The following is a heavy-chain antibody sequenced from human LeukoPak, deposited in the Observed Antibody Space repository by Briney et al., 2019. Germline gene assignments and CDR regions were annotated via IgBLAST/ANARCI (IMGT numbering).Heavy chain of an antibody. CDR1: GFTFSTYA. J-gene: IGHJ4*02. D-gene: IGHD3-22*01. Sequence: GSLRLSCAASGFTFSTYAMSWVRQAPGKGLEWVSVISGSGDNTYYADSVKGRSTISRDNSKNTLHLQMNNLRAEDTALYYCAKTPDIDMIEVGTSFDYWGQGTLVSVST. V-gene: IGHV3-23*01. CDR3: AKTPDIDMIEVGTSFDY. CDR2: ISGSGDNT.